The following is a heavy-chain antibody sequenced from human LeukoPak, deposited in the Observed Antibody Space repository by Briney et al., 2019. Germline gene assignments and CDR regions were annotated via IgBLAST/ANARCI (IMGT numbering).Heavy chain of an antibody. CDR3: AAVIDY. CDR2: IYSGGTT. Sequence: GGSLRLSCAASGFTVSSNYMNWVRQAPGKGLEWVSIIYSGGTTYYADSVKGRFTISRDNSKNTLFLQMNSLRAEDAAVYYCAAVIDYWGQGTLVTVSS. CDR1: GFTVSSNY. J-gene: IGHJ4*02. V-gene: IGHV3-53*01.